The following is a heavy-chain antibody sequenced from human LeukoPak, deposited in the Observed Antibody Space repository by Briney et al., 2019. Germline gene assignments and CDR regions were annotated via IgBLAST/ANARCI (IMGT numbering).Heavy chain of an antibody. CDR1: GFTFSSYS. V-gene: IGHV3-21*01. J-gene: IGHJ4*02. D-gene: IGHD3-10*01. Sequence: GGSLRLSCAASGFTFSSYSMNWVRQAPGKGLEWVSSISSSSSYIYYADSVKGRFTISRDNAKNSLYLQMNSLRAEDTAVYYCARDCTVLDGSGSCYWGQGTLVTVSS. CDR2: ISSSSSYI. CDR3: ARDCTVLDGSGSCY.